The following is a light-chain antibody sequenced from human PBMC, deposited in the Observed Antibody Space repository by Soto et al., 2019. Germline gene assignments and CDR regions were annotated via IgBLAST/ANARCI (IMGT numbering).Light chain of an antibody. CDR1: QSVSSY. Sequence: EIVLTQSPDTLSLSAGERATLSCRASQSVSSYLAWYQQKPGQAPRLLIYDASNRATGIPVRFSGSWSGTDFSLTISSLEPEDFAVYYCQQRNFWPLTFGGGTKWIS. CDR3: QQRNFWPLT. V-gene: IGKV3-11*01. CDR2: DAS. J-gene: IGKJ4*01.